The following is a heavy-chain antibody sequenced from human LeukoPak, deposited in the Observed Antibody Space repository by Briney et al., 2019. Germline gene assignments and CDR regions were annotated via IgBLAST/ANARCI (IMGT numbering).Heavy chain of an antibody. CDR3: ARRAGYDYGQIDH. J-gene: IGHJ4*02. CDR2: INDSGST. Sequence: SETLSLTCAVYGGSFSGYYWSWIRQPPGKGLEWIGEINDSGSTNYNPSLKSRVTISVDTSNNRVSLNVDSVTAADTAVYYCARRAGYDYGQIDHWGRGTLVTVSS. D-gene: IGHD5-18*01. CDR1: GGSFSGYY. V-gene: IGHV4-34*01.